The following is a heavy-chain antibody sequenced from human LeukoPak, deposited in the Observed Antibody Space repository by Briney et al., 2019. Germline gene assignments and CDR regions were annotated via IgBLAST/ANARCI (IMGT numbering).Heavy chain of an antibody. J-gene: IGHJ4*02. CDR1: GYTLTELS. V-gene: IGHV1-24*01. CDR2: FDPEDGET. CDR3: ATFSNCTNGVCYVYLYTFDY. Sequence: ASVKVSCKVSGYTLTELSMHWVRQAPGKGLEWMGGFDPEDGETIYAQKFQGRVTMTEDTSTDTAYMELSSLRSEDTAVYYCATFSNCTNGVCYVYLYTFDYWGQGTLVTVSS. D-gene: IGHD2-8*01.